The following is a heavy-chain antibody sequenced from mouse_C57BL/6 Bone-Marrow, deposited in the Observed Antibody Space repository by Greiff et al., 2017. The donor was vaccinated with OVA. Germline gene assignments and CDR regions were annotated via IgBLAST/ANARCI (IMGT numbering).Heavy chain of an antibody. CDR1: GYTFTSYW. CDR3: ASLYYGSSYDYFDY. Sequence: QVQLKQPGAELVKPGASVKLSCKASGYTFTSYWMHWVKQRPGQGLEWIGMIHPNSGSTNYNEKFKSKATLTVDKSSSTAYMQLSSLTSEDSAVYYCASLYYGSSYDYFDYWGQGTTLTVSS. V-gene: IGHV1-64*01. D-gene: IGHD1-1*01. CDR2: IHPNSGST. J-gene: IGHJ2*01.